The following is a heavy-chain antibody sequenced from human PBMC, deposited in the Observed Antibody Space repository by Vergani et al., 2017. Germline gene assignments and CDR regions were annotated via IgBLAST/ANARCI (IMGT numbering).Heavy chain of an antibody. CDR2: IYPGDSVT. D-gene: IGHD2-15*01. J-gene: IGHJ6*02. Sequence: EVQLVQSGAEVKKPGASLKISCKGSGYSFTSYWIGWVRQMPGKGLEWMGIIYPGDSVTRYSPSFQGQVTISADKSISTAYLQWSSLKASDTAMYYCARHRGWGLVVVAATPWYYYYGMDVWGQATTVTVSS. CDR3: ARHRGWGLVVVAATPWYYYYGMDV. CDR1: GYSFTSYW. V-gene: IGHV5-51*01.